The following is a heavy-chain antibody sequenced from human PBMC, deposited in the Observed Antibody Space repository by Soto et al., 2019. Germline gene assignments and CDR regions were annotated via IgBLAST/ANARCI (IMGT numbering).Heavy chain of an antibody. V-gene: IGHV3-74*01. D-gene: IGHD5-18*01. Sequence: GGSLILSCAASGFSFNGYWMHWVRQTPGKGLVWVSRIKGDGSSTSYADSVKGRFTISRDNAKNTVSLQMNSLRADDTAVYYCAKVGGYSYGRAFDYWGQGILVTVSA. CDR3: AKVGGYSYGRAFDY. CDR2: IKGDGSST. CDR1: GFSFNGYW. J-gene: IGHJ4*02.